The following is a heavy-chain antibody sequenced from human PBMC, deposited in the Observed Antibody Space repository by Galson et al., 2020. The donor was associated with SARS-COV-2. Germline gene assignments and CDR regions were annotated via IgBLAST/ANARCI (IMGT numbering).Heavy chain of an antibody. D-gene: IGHD5-12*01. J-gene: IGHJ3*02. CDR2: IYPGDSDT. CDR3: ARPRRDGYNLHAFDI. CDR1: GYSFTSYW. Sequence: GESLKISCKGSGYSFTSYWIAWVRQMPGKGLEWMGIIYPGDSDTRYSPSFQGQVTISADKSISTAYLQWSSLKASDTAMYYCARPRRDGYNLHAFDIWGQGTMVTVSS. V-gene: IGHV5-51*01.